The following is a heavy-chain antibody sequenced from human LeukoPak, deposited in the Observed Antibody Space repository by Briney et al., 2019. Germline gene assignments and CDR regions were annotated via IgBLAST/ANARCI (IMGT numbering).Heavy chain of an antibody. CDR2: IKSKTDGGTT. D-gene: IGHD4-17*01. V-gene: IGHV3-15*01. Sequence: PGGSLRLYCAASGFTFSNAWMSWVRQAPGKGLEWVGRIKSKTDGGTTDYAAPVKGRFTISRDDSKNTLYLQMNSLKTEDTAVYYCTTDLVLVGLYGDPDLFDYWGQGTLVTVSS. J-gene: IGHJ4*02. CDR1: GFTFSNAW. CDR3: TTDLVLVGLYGDPDLFDY.